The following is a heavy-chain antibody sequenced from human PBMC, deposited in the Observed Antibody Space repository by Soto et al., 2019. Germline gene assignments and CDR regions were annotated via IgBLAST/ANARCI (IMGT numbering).Heavy chain of an antibody. CDR3: ATRRPTPTYYDYVWGSYRPEYFQH. CDR1: GFTFSSYG. V-gene: IGHV3-30*03. CDR2: ISNDGSNK. J-gene: IGHJ1*01. D-gene: IGHD3-16*02. Sequence: QVQLVESGGGVVQPGRSLRLSCAASGFTFSSYGMHWVRQAPGKGLEWVAVISNDGSNKYYADSVKGRFTISRDNSKNTLDLEMNSLRAEDTAVYYCATRRPTPTYYDYVWGSYRPEYFQHWGQGTLVTVSS.